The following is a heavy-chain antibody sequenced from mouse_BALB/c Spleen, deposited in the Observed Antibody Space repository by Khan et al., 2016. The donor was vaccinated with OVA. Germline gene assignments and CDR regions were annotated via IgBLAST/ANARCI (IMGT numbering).Heavy chain of an antibody. CDR1: GYSITSGYG. Sequence: EVKLLESGPGLVKPSQSLSLTCTVTGYSITSGYGWNWIRQFPGNKLEWMGYISYSGSTNYNPSLKSRISITRDTSKNQFFLQLNSVTTEDTATYYCARTARIKYWSQGTTLTVSS. J-gene: IGHJ2*01. D-gene: IGHD1-2*01. CDR3: ARTARIKY. CDR2: ISYSGST. V-gene: IGHV3-2*02.